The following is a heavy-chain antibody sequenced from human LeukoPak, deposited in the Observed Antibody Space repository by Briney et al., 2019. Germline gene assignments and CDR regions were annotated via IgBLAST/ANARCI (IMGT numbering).Heavy chain of an antibody. CDR1: RFTFSSYG. Sequence: GGSLRLSCAASRFTFSSYGMSWVRQAPGKGLEWVSGISSSGGSTYYADSVKGRFTISRDNSRNTLYLQMNTLRAEDTAVYFCAKSPVSSCRGSFCYPFDYWGQGNLVTVSS. CDR3: AKSPVSSCRGSFCYPFDY. D-gene: IGHD2-15*01. J-gene: IGHJ4*02. V-gene: IGHV3-23*01. CDR2: ISSSGGST.